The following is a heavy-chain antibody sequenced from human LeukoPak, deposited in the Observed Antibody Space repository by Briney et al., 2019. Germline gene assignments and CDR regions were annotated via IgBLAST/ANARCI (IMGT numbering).Heavy chain of an antibody. J-gene: IGHJ4*02. CDR1: GGSISSSSYY. V-gene: IGHV4-39*01. Sequence: NTSETLSLTCTVSGGSISSSSYYWGWIRQPPGKGLEWIGTIYYSGSTCYNPALTSRFTISVDTSKNQFSLRLSSVTAADTAVYYCARRMGNSGPFDYWGQGTLVTVSS. CDR2: IYYSGST. CDR3: ARRMGNSGPFDY. D-gene: IGHD1-26*01.